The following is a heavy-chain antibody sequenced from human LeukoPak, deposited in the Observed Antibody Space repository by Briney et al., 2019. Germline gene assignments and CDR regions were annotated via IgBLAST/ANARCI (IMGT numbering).Heavy chain of an antibody. CDR2: IIPIFGTA. Sequence: GASVKVSCKASGGTFSSYAISWVRQAPGQGLEWMGGIIPIFGTANYAQKSQGRVTITADESTSTAYMELSSLRSEDTAVHYCAREPPNESYYRAYFDFWGQGTLVSVSS. J-gene: IGHJ4*02. CDR1: GGTFSSYA. CDR3: AREPPNESYYRAYFDF. V-gene: IGHV1-69*13. D-gene: IGHD1-26*01.